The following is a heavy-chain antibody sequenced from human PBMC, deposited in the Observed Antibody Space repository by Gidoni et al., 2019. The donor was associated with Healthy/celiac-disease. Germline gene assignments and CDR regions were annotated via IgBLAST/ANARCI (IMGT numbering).Heavy chain of an antibody. Sequence: QVTLKESGPVLVKPTETLTLTCTVSGFSLSNARMGVSWIRQPPGKALEWLALIFSNDEKSYSTSLKSRLTISKDTSKSQVVLTMTNMDPVDTATYYCARIRKYYDSSGYYYEWFDPWGQGTLVTVSS. CDR3: ARIRKYYDSSGYYYEWFDP. CDR1: GFSLSNARMG. D-gene: IGHD3-22*01. CDR2: IFSNDEK. J-gene: IGHJ5*02. V-gene: IGHV2-26*01.